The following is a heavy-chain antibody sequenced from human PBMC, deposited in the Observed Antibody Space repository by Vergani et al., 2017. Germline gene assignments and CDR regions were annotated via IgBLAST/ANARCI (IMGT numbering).Heavy chain of an antibody. Sequence: VQLVESGGGLVQPGGSLRLSCAASGFTFSDYYMSWIRQAPGKGLEWVSYISSSGSTIYYADSVKGRFTISRDNAKNSLYLQMNSLRAEDTAVYYCARDRGSYYFVDYYYGMDVWGQGTTVTVSS. V-gene: IGHV3-11*01. D-gene: IGHD1-26*01. CDR2: ISSSGSTI. CDR1: GFTFSDYY. J-gene: IGHJ6*02. CDR3: ARDRGSYYFVDYYYGMDV.